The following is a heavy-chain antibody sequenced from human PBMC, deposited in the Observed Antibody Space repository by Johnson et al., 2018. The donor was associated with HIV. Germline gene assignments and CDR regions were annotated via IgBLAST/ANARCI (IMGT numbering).Heavy chain of an antibody. Sequence: QVLLVESGGGLVQPGGSLRLSCAASGFTFSSYAMHWVRQAPGKGLEWVAVISYDGSNKYYADSVKGRFTISSDNAKNTLYLQMNSLRAEDTAVYYCARARGRIAADAFDIWGQGTMVTVCS. CDR3: ARARGRIAADAFDI. CDR1: GFTFSSYA. J-gene: IGHJ3*02. CDR2: ISYDGSNK. D-gene: IGHD6-13*01. V-gene: IGHV3-30*04.